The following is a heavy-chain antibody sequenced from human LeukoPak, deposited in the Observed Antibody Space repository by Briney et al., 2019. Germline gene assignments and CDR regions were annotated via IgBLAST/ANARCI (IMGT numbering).Heavy chain of an antibody. D-gene: IGHD3-3*01. CDR2: ISAYNGNT. CDR3: ARDRLYYDSLNWFDP. J-gene: IGHJ5*02. CDR1: GYTFTSYG. Sequence: GASVKVSCKASGYTFTSYGISWVRQAPGQGLEWMGWISAYNGNTNYAQKLQGRVTMTTDTSTSTVYMELRSLRSDDTAVYYCARDRLYYDSLNWFDPWGQGTLVIVSS. V-gene: IGHV1-18*01.